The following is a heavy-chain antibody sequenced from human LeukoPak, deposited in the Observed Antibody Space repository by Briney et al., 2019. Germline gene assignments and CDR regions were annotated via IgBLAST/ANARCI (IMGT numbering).Heavy chain of an antibody. CDR3: ARRGRYCTSTSCSLLGAFDV. CDR2: IKLDGGER. CDR1: GFSFSSYW. J-gene: IGHJ3*01. V-gene: IGHV3-7*01. Sequence: GGSLRISCAASGFSFSSYWMSWVRQAPGKGLEWVANIKLDGGERFYVDSVKGRFTISRDNAKNSLYLQMNSLRAEDTAVYYCARRGRYCTSTSCSLLGAFDVWGLGTMVTVSS. D-gene: IGHD2-2*01.